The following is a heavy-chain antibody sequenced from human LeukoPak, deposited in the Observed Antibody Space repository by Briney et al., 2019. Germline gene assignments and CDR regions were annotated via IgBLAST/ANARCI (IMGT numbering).Heavy chain of an antibody. J-gene: IGHJ4*02. Sequence: ASVKVSCKXSGYTFTSYDINWVRQATGQGLEWMGWMNPNSGNTGYAQKFQGRVTMTRNTSISTAYMGLSSLRSEDTAVYYCARFPNYDFWSGYYSVDYWGQGTLVTVSS. D-gene: IGHD3-3*01. CDR1: GYTFTSYD. CDR2: MNPNSGNT. CDR3: ARFPNYDFWSGYYSVDY. V-gene: IGHV1-8*01.